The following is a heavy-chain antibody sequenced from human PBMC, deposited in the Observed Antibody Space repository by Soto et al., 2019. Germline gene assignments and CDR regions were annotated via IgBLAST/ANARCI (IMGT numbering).Heavy chain of an antibody. V-gene: IGHV4-4*02. CDR2: IYHSGST. CDR1: GGSIRSSNW. D-gene: IGHD6-13*01. Sequence: SETLSLSCAVSGGSIRSSNWWSWVRQPPGKGLEWIGEIYHSGSTNYNPSLKSRVTISVDKSKNQFSLKLSSVTAADTAVYYCASIAAAGTNFDYWGQGTLVTVS. J-gene: IGHJ4*02. CDR3: ASIAAAGTNFDY.